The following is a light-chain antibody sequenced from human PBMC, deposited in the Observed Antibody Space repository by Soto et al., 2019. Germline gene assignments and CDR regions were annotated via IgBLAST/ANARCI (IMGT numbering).Light chain of an antibody. CDR3: SSYSSKTPPYV. V-gene: IGLV2-14*01. CDR1: SSDIGGYNY. CDR2: EVT. Sequence: QSVLAQPASVSGSPGQSITISCTGGSSDIGGYNYVSWNQQHPGRAPRLLVLEVTNRPSGVPDRFSGSKSGNTASLIIRGLQAEDEADYFCSSYSSKTPPYVFGTGTKLTVL. J-gene: IGLJ1*01.